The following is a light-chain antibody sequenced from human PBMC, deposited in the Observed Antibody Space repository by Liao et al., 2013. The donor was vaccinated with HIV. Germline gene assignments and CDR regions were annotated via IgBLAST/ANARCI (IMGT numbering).Light chain of an antibody. CDR1: ALPKQF. J-gene: IGLJ3*02. CDR2: HAS. V-gene: IGLV3-21*02. CDR3: QVWDTSSAHQV. Sequence: SYELTQPPSVSVSPGQTARITCSGDALPKQFGYWYQQKPGQAPVLLIYHASDRPSGIPERFSGSNSGNTATLTISRVEPGDEADYYCQVWDTSSAHQVFGGGTKLTVL.